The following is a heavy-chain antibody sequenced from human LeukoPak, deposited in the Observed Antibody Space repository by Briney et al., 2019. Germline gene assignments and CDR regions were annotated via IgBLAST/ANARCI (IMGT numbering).Heavy chain of an antibody. Sequence: GGSLRLSCAASGFTVSSNYMSWVRQAPGKGLEWVSVIYSGGSTYYADSVKGRFTISRDNSKNTLYLQMNSLRAEDTAVYYCARAQGYSSSWNYFDYWGQGTLVTVSS. CDR2: IYSGGST. D-gene: IGHD6-13*01. CDR1: GFTVSSNY. J-gene: IGHJ4*02. CDR3: ARAQGYSSSWNYFDY. V-gene: IGHV3-66*01.